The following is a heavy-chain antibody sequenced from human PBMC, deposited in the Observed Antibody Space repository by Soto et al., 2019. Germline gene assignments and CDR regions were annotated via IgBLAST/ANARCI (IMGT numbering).Heavy chain of an antibody. CDR1: GFTFSSYA. V-gene: IGHV3-23*01. Sequence: EVQLLESGGGLVQPGGSLRLSCAASGFTFSSYAMSWVRQAPGKGLEWVSAISGSGGSTYYADSVKGRFTISRDNSKNTLYLQMNSLRAEDTAVYYCAKAHDYSNYGSVGHYYGMDVWGQGTTVTVSS. D-gene: IGHD4-4*01. J-gene: IGHJ6*02. CDR2: ISGSGGST. CDR3: AKAHDYSNYGSVGHYYGMDV.